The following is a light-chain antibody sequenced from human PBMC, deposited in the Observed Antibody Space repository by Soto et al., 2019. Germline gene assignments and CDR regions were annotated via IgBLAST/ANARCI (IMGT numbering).Light chain of an antibody. CDR1: QSVSSN. CDR2: DAS. CDR3: QQYNNWPRT. V-gene: IGKV3-15*01. J-gene: IGKJ1*01. Sequence: EMVMTQSPATLSVSPGERATLSCRASQSVSSNLAWYQQKPGQAPRLLIYDASTRATGIPARFSGSGSGTVFTLTISSLQSEDFAIYYCQQYNNWPRTFGQGTKVDIK.